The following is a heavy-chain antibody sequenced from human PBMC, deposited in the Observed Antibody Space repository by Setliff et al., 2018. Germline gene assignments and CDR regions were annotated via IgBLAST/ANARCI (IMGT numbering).Heavy chain of an antibody. D-gene: IGHD2-2*01. CDR3: ARGRMRGSCSGPSCTYDPFDI. J-gene: IGHJ3*02. CDR2: INHSGST. V-gene: IGHV4-34*01. Sequence: PSETLSLTCTVYGGSFTNYYWGWIRQSPGKGLEWIGEINHSGSTNYNPSLKSRLTISVDTSKNQFSLILRSVTAADTAVYYCARGRMRGSCSGPSCTYDPFDIWGQGTPVTVSS. CDR1: GGSFTNYY.